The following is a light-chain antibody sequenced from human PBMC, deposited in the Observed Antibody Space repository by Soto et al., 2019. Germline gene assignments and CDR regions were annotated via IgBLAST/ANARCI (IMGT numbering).Light chain of an antibody. Sequence: QSVLTQPPSVSGAPGQRVTISCTGSSSNIGAGYDVHWYQQLPGTAPKLLIYDNINRPSGVPDRFSGSKSGTSASLAITGLQAEDEADYYCQSYDSSLSKRVFGGGTQLTVL. CDR2: DNI. J-gene: IGLJ2*01. V-gene: IGLV1-40*01. CDR1: SSNIGAGYD. CDR3: QSYDSSLSKRV.